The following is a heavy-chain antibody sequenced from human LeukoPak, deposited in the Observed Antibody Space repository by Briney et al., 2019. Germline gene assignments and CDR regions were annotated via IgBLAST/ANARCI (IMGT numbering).Heavy chain of an antibody. CDR1: GYTFTSYA. Sequence: ASVKVSCKASGYTFTSYAMNWVRQAPGQGLEWMGWINTNTGNPTYAQGFTGRFVFSLDTSVSTAYLQIGSLKADDTAVYYCARNGVAGISFFWGQGTLVTVSS. V-gene: IGHV7-4-1*01. J-gene: IGHJ4*02. D-gene: IGHD6-19*01. CDR2: INTNTGNP. CDR3: ARNGVAGISFF.